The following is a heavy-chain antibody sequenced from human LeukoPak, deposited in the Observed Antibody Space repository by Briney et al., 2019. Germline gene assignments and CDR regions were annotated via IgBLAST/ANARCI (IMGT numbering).Heavy chain of an antibody. CDR2: INPNSGGT. D-gene: IGHD4-17*01. Sequence: ASVKVSCKASGYTFTGYYMHWVRQAPGQGPEWMGWINPNSGGTNYAQKFQGRVTMTRDTSISTAYMELSRLRSDDTAVYYCARDHLTLRGEDYGDYDRTISDYYYYYYMDVWGKGTTVTISS. CDR3: ARDHLTLRGEDYGDYDRTISDYYYYYYMDV. J-gene: IGHJ6*03. CDR1: GYTFTGYY. V-gene: IGHV1-2*02.